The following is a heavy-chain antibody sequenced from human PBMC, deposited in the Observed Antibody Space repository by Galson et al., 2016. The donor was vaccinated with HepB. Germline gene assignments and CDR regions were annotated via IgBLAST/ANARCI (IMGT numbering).Heavy chain of an antibody. D-gene: IGHD3-10*01. CDR2: INPSSGGT. J-gene: IGHJ4*02. Sequence: SVKVSCKASGYTFTDYYIHWVRQAPGQGLEWMGWINPSSGGTKYVQKFQGRVTMTGDTSINTAYMELTRVRSDDTAVYYCSRHHQRSGSGSYHSDFDYWGQGTLVT. CDR3: SRHHQRSGSGSYHSDFDY. CDR1: GYTFTDYY. V-gene: IGHV1-2*02.